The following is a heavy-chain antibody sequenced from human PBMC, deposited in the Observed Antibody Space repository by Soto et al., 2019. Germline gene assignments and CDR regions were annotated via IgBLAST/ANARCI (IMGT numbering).Heavy chain of an antibody. Sequence: ASDTLSLTCTVSGGSISSYYWSWIRQPPGKGLEWIGYIYYSGSTNYNPSLKSRVTISVDTSKNQFSLKLSSVTAADTAVYYCAREAADYDYMDVWGKGTTVPVSS. CDR2: IYYSGST. CDR1: GGSISSYY. CDR3: AREAADYDYMDV. J-gene: IGHJ6*03. V-gene: IGHV4-59*01.